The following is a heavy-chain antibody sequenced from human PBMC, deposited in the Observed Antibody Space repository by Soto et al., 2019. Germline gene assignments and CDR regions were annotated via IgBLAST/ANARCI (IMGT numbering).Heavy chain of an antibody. J-gene: IGHJ6*02. CDR2: IYPGDSDT. D-gene: IGHD6-19*01. CDR1: GYSFTSYW. CDR3: ARSRRGAYSSGWYSPSGYYNYGIDV. V-gene: IGHV5-51*01. Sequence: GESLKISCKGSGYSFTSYWIGWVRQMPGKGLEWMGIIYPGDSDTRYSPSLQGQVTISADTSISTAYLQWTSLKASDTAMYYCARSRRGAYSSGWYSPSGYYNYGIDVWGQGTKVTVSS.